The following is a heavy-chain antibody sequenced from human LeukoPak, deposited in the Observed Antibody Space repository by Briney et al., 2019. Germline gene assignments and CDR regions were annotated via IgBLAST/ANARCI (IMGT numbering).Heavy chain of an antibody. CDR2: ISSSGSTI. CDR3: ARERMYYFDY. Sequence: PGVSLRLSCAVSGFTLSSYAMSWVRQAQGKGLEWVSYISSSGSTIYYADSVKGRFTISRDNAKNSLYLQMNSLRAEDTAVYYCARERMYYFDYWGQGTLVTVSS. J-gene: IGHJ4*02. V-gene: IGHV3-48*03. CDR1: GFTLSSYA.